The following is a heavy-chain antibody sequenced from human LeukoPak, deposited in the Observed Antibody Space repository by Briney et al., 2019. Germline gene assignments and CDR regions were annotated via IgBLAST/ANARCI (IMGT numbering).Heavy chain of an antibody. CDR2: IYYSGST. CDR1: GGSISSSSYY. CDR3: ARLEGSYFETST. Sequence: MSSETLSLTCTVSGGSISSSSYYWGWIRQPPGKGLEWIGSIYYSGSTYYNPSLKSRVTISVDTSKNQFSLKLSSVTAADTAVYYCARLEGSYFETSTWGQGTLVTVSS. D-gene: IGHD3-10*01. J-gene: IGHJ5*02. V-gene: IGHV4-39*01.